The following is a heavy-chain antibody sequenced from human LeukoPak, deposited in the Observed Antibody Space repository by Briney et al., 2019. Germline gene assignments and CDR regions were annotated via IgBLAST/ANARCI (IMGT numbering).Heavy chain of an antibody. CDR3: ARRMPPDY. D-gene: IGHD2-15*01. CDR1: GYSISTGYY. Sequence: SETLSLTCAVSGYSISTGYYWGWIRPPPGKGLEWIGSIYHSGSTYYNPSLKSRVTISVDTSKNQFSLKLSSVTAADTAVYYCARRMPPDYWGQGTLVTVSS. CDR2: IYHSGST. V-gene: IGHV4-38-2*01. J-gene: IGHJ4*02.